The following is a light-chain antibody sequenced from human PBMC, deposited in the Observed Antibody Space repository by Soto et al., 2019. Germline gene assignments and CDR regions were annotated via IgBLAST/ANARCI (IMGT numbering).Light chain of an antibody. Sequence: EVVLTQSPGTLSLSPGERATLSCRASQSVTSNDLAWTQHKPGQAPRLLMYGASSRATGIPGRFSGSGSGTGFTLTISRLEPEDFAVYYCHQYGTSPITFGQGTRLEIK. CDR2: GAS. V-gene: IGKV3-20*01. J-gene: IGKJ5*01. CDR1: QSVTSND. CDR3: HQYGTSPIT.